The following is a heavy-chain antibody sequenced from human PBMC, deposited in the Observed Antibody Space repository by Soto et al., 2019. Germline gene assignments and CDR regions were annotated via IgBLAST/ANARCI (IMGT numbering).Heavy chain of an antibody. V-gene: IGHV3-74*01. Sequence: GGSLRLSCAASGFTFSSYWMHWVRQGPGKGLVWVSRISSDESNINYAGSVRGRFTISRDNAKNTLYLQMNSLRAEDTAVYYCARDQRGDDYGRPVGVFDIWGQGTMVTVSS. CDR1: GFTFSSYW. CDR3: ARDQRGDDYGRPVGVFDI. CDR2: ISSDESNI. J-gene: IGHJ3*02. D-gene: IGHD4-17*01.